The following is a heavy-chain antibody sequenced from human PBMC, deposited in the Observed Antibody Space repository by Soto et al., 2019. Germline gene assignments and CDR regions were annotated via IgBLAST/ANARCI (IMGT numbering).Heavy chain of an antibody. D-gene: IGHD6-13*01. CDR1: GGTFSSYT. CDR2: IMPILGIA. CDR3: ARDGGIAAAGYYSYGMDV. V-gene: IGHV1-69*08. Sequence: QVQLVQSGAEVKKTGSSVKVSCKASGGTFSSYTISWVRQAPGQGLEWMGRIMPILGIANYAQKFQGRVTITADKSTSTAYMELSSLRSEDTAVDYCARDGGIAAAGYYSYGMDVWVQGTTVTVSS. J-gene: IGHJ6*02.